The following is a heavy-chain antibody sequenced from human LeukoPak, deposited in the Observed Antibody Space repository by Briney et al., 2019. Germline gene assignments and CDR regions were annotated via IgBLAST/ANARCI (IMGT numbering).Heavy chain of an antibody. D-gene: IGHD2-15*01. Sequence: GASVKVSCTASGYTFTSYGISWVRQAPGQGLEWMGWISAYNGNTNYAQKLQGRVTMTTDTSTSTAYMELRSLRADDTAVYYCARDDGGCSGGSCYDPFYFDYWGQGTLVSVSS. CDR2: ISAYNGNT. CDR1: GYTFTSYG. V-gene: IGHV1-18*01. J-gene: IGHJ4*02. CDR3: ARDDGGCSGGSCYDPFYFDY.